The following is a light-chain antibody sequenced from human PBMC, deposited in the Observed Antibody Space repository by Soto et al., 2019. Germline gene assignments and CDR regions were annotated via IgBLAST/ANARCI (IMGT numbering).Light chain of an antibody. CDR2: TAS. Sequence: EXXXTQXXGXXXLSPGERATLSCRASQSLASNYLAWYQQKPGQAPRLLIYTASTRATGIPDRFSGSGSGTDFTLTISRLEPEDFAVYYCQHYESSLPSYTFGQGTKLEVK. CDR3: QHYESSLPSYT. CDR1: QSLASNY. J-gene: IGKJ2*01. V-gene: IGKV3-20*01.